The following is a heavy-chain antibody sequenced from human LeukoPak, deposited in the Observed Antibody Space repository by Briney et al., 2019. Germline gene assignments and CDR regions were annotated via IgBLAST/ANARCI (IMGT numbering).Heavy chain of an antibody. CDR1: VGTLSNYV. V-gene: IGHV1-69*13. J-gene: IGHJ3*02. D-gene: IGHD6-19*01. Sequence: ASLKVSCKDSVGTLSNYVINGVRQAPGQGLDWMGGIIPIFGTENYAQKFEGRVTITADESTRTAYMERSSLRSEDTAVYYCAREKVDVAGTDAFDIWGQGTMVIVSS. CDR3: AREKVDVAGTDAFDI. CDR2: IIPIFGTE.